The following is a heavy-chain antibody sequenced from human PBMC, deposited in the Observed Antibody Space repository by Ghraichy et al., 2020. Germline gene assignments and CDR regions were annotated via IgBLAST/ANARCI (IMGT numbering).Heavy chain of an antibody. V-gene: IGHV3-30*18. CDR2: ISYDGSNK. CDR1: GFTFSSYG. CDR3: AKADLLYRLLDAFDI. Sequence: VGSLRLSCAASGFTFSSYGMHWVRQAPGKGLEWVAVISYDGSNKYYADSVKCRFTISRDNSKNTLYLQMNSLRAEDTAVYYCAKADLLYRLLDAFDIWGQGTMVTVSS. J-gene: IGHJ3*02. D-gene: IGHD1-26*01.